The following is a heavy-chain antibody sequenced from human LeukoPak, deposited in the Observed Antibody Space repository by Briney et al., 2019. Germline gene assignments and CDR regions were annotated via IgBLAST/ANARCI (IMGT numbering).Heavy chain of an antibody. D-gene: IGHD1-26*01. CDR2: ISSSSSYI. V-gene: IGHV3-21*01. CDR1: GFTFSSYS. Sequence: PGGSLRLSCAASGFTFSSYSMNWVRQAPGKGLEWVSSISSSSSYIYYADSVKGRFTISRDNAKNSLYLQMNSLRAEDTAVYYCASGGELWEHPDYWGQGTLVTVSS. CDR3: ASGGELWEHPDY. J-gene: IGHJ4*02.